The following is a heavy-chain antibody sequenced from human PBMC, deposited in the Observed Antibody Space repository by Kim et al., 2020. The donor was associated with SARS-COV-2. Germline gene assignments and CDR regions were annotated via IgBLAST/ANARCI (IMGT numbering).Heavy chain of an antibody. Sequence: SLTSRVPISVDTSKNQFSLKLSSVTAADTGVYYCARVLYGSGSFYSAFDYWGQGTLVTVSS. D-gene: IGHD3-10*01. J-gene: IGHJ4*02. CDR3: ARVLYGSGSFYSAFDY. V-gene: IGHV4-30-2*04.